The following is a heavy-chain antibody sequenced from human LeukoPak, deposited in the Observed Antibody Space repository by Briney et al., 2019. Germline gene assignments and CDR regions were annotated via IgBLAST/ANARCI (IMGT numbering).Heavy chain of an antibody. CDR3: AIPDDYGEDWYFDL. D-gene: IGHD4-17*01. V-gene: IGHV4-39*01. CDR2: IYYSGST. CDR1: GGSISSSSYY. J-gene: IGHJ2*01. Sequence: SETLSLTCTVSGGSISSSSYYWGWIRQPPGKGLEWIGSIYYSGSTYYNPSLKGRVTISVDTSKNQFSLKLSSVTAADTAVYYYAIPDDYGEDWYFDLWGRGTLVTVSS.